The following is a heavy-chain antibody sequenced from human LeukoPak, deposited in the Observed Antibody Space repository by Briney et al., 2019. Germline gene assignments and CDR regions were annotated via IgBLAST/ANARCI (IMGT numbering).Heavy chain of an antibody. D-gene: IGHD3-10*01. CDR2: IYTSGST. Sequence: SETLSLTCTVSGGSISSYYWSWIRQPAGKGLEWIGRIYTSGSTNYNPSLKSRVTISVDTSKNQFSLKLSSVTAADTAVYYCAREAYYGSGSYYYYYYMDVWGKGTTVTISS. V-gene: IGHV4-4*07. CDR3: AREAYYGSGSYYYYYYMDV. J-gene: IGHJ6*03. CDR1: GGSISSYY.